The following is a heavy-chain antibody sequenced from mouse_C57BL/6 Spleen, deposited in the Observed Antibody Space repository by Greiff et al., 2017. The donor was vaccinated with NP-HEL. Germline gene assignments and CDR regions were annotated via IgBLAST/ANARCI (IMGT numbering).Heavy chain of an antibody. J-gene: IGHJ2*01. D-gene: IGHD1-1*01. CDR3: ARSLYYGSSYFDY. V-gene: IGHV1-52*01. CDR2: IDPSDSET. Sequence: QVQLQQPGAELVRPGSSVKLSCKASGYTFTSYWMHWVKQRPIQGLEWIGNIDPSDSETHYNQKFKDKATLTVDKSSSTAYMQLSSLTSEDSAVYDFARSLYYGSSYFDYWGQGTTLTVSS. CDR1: GYTFTSYW.